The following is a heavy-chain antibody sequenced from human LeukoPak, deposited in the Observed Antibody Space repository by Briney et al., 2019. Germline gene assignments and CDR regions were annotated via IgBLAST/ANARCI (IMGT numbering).Heavy chain of an antibody. V-gene: IGHV3-23*01. CDR2: ISGCGDKI. CDR1: GFAFSGYA. CDR3: AATVQNHACPFHW. D-gene: IGHD2/OR15-2a*01. Sequence: PGGSLRLSCAASGFAFSGYAMSWVRQAPGKGLEWVSGISGCGDKIYYADSVKGRFIISRDTSGNTLRLQMNSLRDEDTAVYYCAATVQNHACPFHWWGQGTLASVSS. J-gene: IGHJ4*02.